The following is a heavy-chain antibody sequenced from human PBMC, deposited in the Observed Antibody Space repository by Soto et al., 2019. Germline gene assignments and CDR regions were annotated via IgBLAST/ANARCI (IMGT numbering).Heavy chain of an antibody. CDR2: ISGSSRYT. J-gene: IGHJ4*02. CDR1: GLTFHRYA. CDR3: ARHTSGWHYYDY. D-gene: IGHD6-19*01. V-gene: IGHV3-21*05. Sequence: GGSLRLSCAASGLTFHRYALNWVRQAPGKGLEWVSYISGSSRYTNFADSVKGRFTISRDNAKNSLYLQMNSLRVEDTAVYYCARHTSGWHYYDYWGQGTPVTVSS.